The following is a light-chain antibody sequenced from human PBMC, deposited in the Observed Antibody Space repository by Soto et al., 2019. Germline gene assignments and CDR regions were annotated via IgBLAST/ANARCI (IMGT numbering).Light chain of an antibody. CDR3: QQYGNSPLT. V-gene: IGKV3-20*01. Sequence: EIVMTESPATLSVSPGQRATLSCRASQSVRSDYFAWYQQKPGQAPRVIIFGVSTRATGVPDRFSGSGSGTDFTLTISRLEPEDFALYYCQQYGNSPLTFGGGTKVDIK. J-gene: IGKJ4*01. CDR2: GVS. CDR1: QSVRSDY.